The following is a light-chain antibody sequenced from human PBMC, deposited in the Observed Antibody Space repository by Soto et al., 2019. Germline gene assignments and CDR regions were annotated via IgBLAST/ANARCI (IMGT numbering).Light chain of an antibody. CDR1: QSISTW. CDR3: QQYNTYPNP. V-gene: IGKV1-5*03. CDR2: KAS. Sequence: DIQMTQSPSTLSAAVGDRVTITCRASQSISTWLAWYQHKPGKAPKLLIYKASSLESGVPSRFSGSGSGTEFPLPISRLQPDDFATYSYQQYNTYPNPCGGGTTVEIK. J-gene: IGKJ4*01.